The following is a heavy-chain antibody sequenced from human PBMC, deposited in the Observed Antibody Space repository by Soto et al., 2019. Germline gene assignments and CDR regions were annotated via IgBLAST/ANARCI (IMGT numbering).Heavy chain of an antibody. CDR1: GFIFGNYW. CDR3: AKDLTWNQADY. CDR2: ISNDGSIT. V-gene: IGHV3-74*01. Sequence: GGSLILSCEASGFIFGNYWMHWVRQTPGTGLVWVSRISNDGSITNYADSVKGRFTISRDNAKNTLYLQMNSLRAEDTAVYYCAKDLTWNQADYWGQGALVTVSS. J-gene: IGHJ4*02. D-gene: IGHD1-1*01.